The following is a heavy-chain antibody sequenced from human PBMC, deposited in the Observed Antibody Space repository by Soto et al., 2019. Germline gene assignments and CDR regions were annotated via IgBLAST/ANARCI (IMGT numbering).Heavy chain of an antibody. CDR2: ISWNSRSI. V-gene: IGHV3-9*01. CDR3: TKGYYGSGSSYFDY. J-gene: IGHJ4*02. D-gene: IGHD3-10*01. CDR1: GFTVAESA. Sequence: EVQWVESGGGLVQPGGSLRLSCAASGFTVAESAMHWVRQAPGKGLEWVSGISWNSRSIDYADSVKGRFTISRDNAKNSLFLQMNRLRPEDTALYYCTKGYYGSGSSYFDYWSRGALVTVSS.